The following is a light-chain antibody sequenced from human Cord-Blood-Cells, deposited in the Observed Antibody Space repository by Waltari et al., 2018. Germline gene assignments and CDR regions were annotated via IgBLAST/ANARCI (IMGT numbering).Light chain of an antibody. CDR2: QDS. J-gene: IGLJ2*01. CDR3: QAWDSSNVV. CDR1: NLGDKY. Sequence: SYELPPPPSVSVSTGQTASITCSGDNLGDKYACWYQQKPGQSPVLVIYQDSKRPAGFPELFAGSNSGNTATLTISGTQAMDEADYYCQAWDSSNVVFGGGTKLTVL. V-gene: IGLV3-1*01.